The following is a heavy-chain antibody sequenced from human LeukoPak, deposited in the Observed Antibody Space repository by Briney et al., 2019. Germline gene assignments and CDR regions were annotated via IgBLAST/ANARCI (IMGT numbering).Heavy chain of an antibody. D-gene: IGHD3-22*01. CDR1: GGTFSSYA. Sequence: ASVKVSCKASGGTFSSYAMSWVRQAPGQGLEWMGGIIPIFGTANYAQKFQGRVTITADESTSTAYMELSSLRSEDTAVYYCARSTYYDSSGYYPNSDYWGQGTLVTVSS. J-gene: IGHJ4*02. V-gene: IGHV1-69*13. CDR3: ARSTYYDSSGYYPNSDY. CDR2: IIPIFGTA.